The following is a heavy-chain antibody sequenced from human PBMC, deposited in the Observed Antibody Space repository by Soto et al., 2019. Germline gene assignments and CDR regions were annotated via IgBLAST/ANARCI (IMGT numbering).Heavy chain of an antibody. Sequence: PGESLKISCKGSGYSFTGYWIGWVRQMPGKGLEWMGIIYPGDSDTRYSPSFQGQVTISADKSISTAYLQWSSLKASDTAMYYCARHSFQVGATRANSYYYGMDVWGQGTTVTVSS. V-gene: IGHV5-51*01. CDR2: IYPGDSDT. J-gene: IGHJ6*02. D-gene: IGHD1-26*01. CDR3: ARHSFQVGATRANSYYYGMDV. CDR1: GYSFTGYW.